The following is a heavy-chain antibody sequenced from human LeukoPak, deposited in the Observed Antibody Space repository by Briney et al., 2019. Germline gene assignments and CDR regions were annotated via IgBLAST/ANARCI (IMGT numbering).Heavy chain of an antibody. CDR2: ISGSGGST. CDR3: AALPYDILTGYFDY. CDR1: GGSISSYY. Sequence: ETLSLTCTVSGGSISSYYWSWVRQAPGKGLEWVSAISGSGGSTYYADSVKGRFTISRDNSKNTLYLQMNSLRAEDTAVYYCAALPYDILTGYFDYWGQGTLVTVSS. D-gene: IGHD3-9*01. V-gene: IGHV3-23*01. J-gene: IGHJ4*02.